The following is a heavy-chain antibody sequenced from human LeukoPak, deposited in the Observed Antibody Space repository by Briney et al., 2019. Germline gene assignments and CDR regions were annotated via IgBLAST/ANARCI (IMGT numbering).Heavy chain of an antibody. V-gene: IGHV1-2*02. CDR2: INPNSGGT. J-gene: IGHJ4*02. CDR3: ATDARRTYPEYYFDY. Sequence: ASVKVSCKASGYTFTGYHMHWVRQAPGQGLEWMGWINPNSGGTNYAQKFQGRVTMNRDTSISTAYMELSRLTSDDTAVYYCATDARRTYPEYYFDYWGQGTVVTVSS. CDR1: GYTFTGYH.